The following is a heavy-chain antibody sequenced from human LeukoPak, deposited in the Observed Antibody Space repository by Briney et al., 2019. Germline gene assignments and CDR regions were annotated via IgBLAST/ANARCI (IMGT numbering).Heavy chain of an antibody. CDR3: AREVVNYYYYYYMDV. Sequence: PSETLSLTCAVYGGSFSGYYWSWIRQPPGKGLEWIGEINHSGSTNYNPSLKSRVTISVDTSKNQFSLKLGSVTAADTAVYYCAREVVNYYYYYYMDVWGKGTTVTVSS. D-gene: IGHD3-22*01. CDR1: GGSFSGYY. CDR2: INHSGST. J-gene: IGHJ6*03. V-gene: IGHV4-34*01.